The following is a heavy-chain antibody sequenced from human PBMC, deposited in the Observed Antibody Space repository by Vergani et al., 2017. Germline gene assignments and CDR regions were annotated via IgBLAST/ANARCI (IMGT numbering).Heavy chain of an antibody. V-gene: IGHV1-69*08. J-gene: IGHJ4*02. Sequence: QVQLVQSGAEVKKPGSSVKVSCKASGATFRSNTISWVRQVPGQGLEWMGRIIPVLGKTKYAQDFQGRLTITADTSTSTAYMELTSLRSQDTAVYYCARAPYRVEETEDYGFEFWGQGTLVTVSS. CDR3: ARAPYRVEETEDYGFEF. CDR2: IIPVLGKT. D-gene: IGHD4-17*01. CDR1: GATFRSNT.